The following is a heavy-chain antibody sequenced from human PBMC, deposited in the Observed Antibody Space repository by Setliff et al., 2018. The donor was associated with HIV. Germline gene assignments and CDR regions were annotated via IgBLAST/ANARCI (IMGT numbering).Heavy chain of an antibody. V-gene: IGHV1-18*01. CDR2: ISAYNGNT. D-gene: IGHD6-19*01. CDR1: GYTFTSLG. Sequence: ASVKVSCKASGYTFTSLGISWVRQAPGQGLEWMGWISAYNGNTAQAQEFQGRLSMTTDTSTSTAYMELRSLRSDDTAVYYCARGEAVAGRGAPPSFDYWGQGTLVTVSS. CDR3: ARGEAVAGRGAPPSFDY. J-gene: IGHJ4*02.